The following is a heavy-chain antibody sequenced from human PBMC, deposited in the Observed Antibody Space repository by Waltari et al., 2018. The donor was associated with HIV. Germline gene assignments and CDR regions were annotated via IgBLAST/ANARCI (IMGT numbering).Heavy chain of an antibody. CDR2: ISSSSSTI. J-gene: IGHJ4*02. CDR1: GFPFSRYS. Sequence: EVQLVESVGGLVQPGGSLRLSCAASGFPFSRYSLNWVRQAPGKGLEWVSYISSSSSTIYYADSVKVRFTISRDNAKNSLYLQMNSLRAEDTAVYYCARGPPFDYWGQGTLVTVSS. CDR3: ARGPPFDY. V-gene: IGHV3-48*01.